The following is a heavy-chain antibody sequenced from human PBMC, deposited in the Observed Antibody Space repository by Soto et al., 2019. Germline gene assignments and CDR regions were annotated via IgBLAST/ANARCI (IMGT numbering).Heavy chain of an antibody. CDR1: GYTFTSYY. Sequence: ASVKVSCKASGYTFTSYYMHWVRQAPGQGLEWMGIINPSGGSTSYAQKFQGRVTMTRDTSTSTVYMELSSLRSEDTAVYYCARDLIVAGLKNWFDPWGQGTLVTVSS. CDR3: ARDLIVAGLKNWFDP. V-gene: IGHV1-46*01. D-gene: IGHD2-15*01. J-gene: IGHJ5*02. CDR2: INPSGGST.